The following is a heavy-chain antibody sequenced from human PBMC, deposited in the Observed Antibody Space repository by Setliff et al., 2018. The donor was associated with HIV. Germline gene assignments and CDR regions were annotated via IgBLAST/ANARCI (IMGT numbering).Heavy chain of an antibody. J-gene: IGHJ4*02. V-gene: IGHV1-8*02. CDR1: GYTSSNYD. CDR3: ARAPRGVGSSSHFDY. CDR2: MNPNSGNT. D-gene: IGHD2-2*01. Sequence: ASVKVSCKASGYTSSNYDINWVRQATGQGLEWMGWMNPNSGNTGYAQKFQGRVTMTRNTSISTAYMQLSSLRSEDTAVYFCARAPRGVGSSSHFDYWGRGTLVTVSS.